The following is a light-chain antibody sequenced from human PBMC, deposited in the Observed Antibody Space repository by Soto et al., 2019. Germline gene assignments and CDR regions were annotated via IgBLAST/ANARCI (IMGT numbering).Light chain of an antibody. CDR1: SSDVGGYNY. V-gene: IGLV2-14*01. Sequence: QSALTQPASVSGSPGQSITISCTGTSSDVGGYNYVSWYQQHPGKAPKLMIYEVTNRPSGVSNRFSGSKSGNTASLTISGLQAEDEADYYSSSYTSSTTPVFGGGTKVTVL. CDR3: SSYTSSTTPV. J-gene: IGLJ3*02. CDR2: EVT.